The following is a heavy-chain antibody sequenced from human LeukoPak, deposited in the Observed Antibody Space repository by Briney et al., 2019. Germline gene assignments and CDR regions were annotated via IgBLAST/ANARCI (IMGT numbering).Heavy chain of an antibody. D-gene: IGHD6-19*01. CDR2: TRYDGSNK. Sequence: GGSLRLSCAASGFTFTSHGMHWVRQAPGKGLEWLSFTRYDGSNKNYANSVKGRITISRDNSKNTLYLQMNSLRPEDTAVYYCAKDYWYSSGSLDYWGQGTLVTVSS. V-gene: IGHV3-30*02. CDR3: AKDYWYSSGSLDY. J-gene: IGHJ4*02. CDR1: GFTFTSHG.